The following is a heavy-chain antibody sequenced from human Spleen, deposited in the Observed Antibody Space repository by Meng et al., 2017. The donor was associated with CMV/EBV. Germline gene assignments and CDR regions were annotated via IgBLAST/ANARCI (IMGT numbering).Heavy chain of an antibody. J-gene: IGHJ6*02. CDR3: ARVGLGMDV. V-gene: IGHV4-61*01. D-gene: IGHD7-27*01. CDR1: GASVSSGSYY. CDR2: IFYTGP. Sequence: GSLRLSCTVSGASVSSGSYYWTWIRQSPGKGLEWIGNIFYTGPNYNPTLKSRATISADTSNNQVSLKLNSVTAADTAVYYCARVGLGMDVWGLGTTVTVSS.